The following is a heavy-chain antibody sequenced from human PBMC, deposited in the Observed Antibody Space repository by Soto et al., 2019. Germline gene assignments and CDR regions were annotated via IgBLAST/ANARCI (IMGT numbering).Heavy chain of an antibody. CDR2: IKSKTDGGTT. Sequence: GGSLRLSCAAPGFTFSNAWMHWVRQAPGKGLEWVGRIKSKTDGGTTDYAAPVKGRFTISRDDSKNTLYLQMNSLKTEDTAVYYCSTVTQVWLDYYYGMDVWGQGTTVTVS. V-gene: IGHV3-15*07. J-gene: IGHJ6*02. CDR1: GFTFSNAW. CDR3: STVTQVWLDYYYGMDV. D-gene: IGHD5-12*01.